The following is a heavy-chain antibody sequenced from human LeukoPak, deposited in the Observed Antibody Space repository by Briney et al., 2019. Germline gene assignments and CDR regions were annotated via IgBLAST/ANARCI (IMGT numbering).Heavy chain of an antibody. V-gene: IGHV1-69*04. CDR1: GGTFSSYA. CDR2: IIPILGIA. Sequence: ASVKVSCKASGGTFSSYAISWVRQAPGQGLEWMGRIIPILGIANYAQKFQGRVTITADKSTSTAYIELSSLRSEDTAVYYCASDPGSSGSPNWFDPWGQRTLVTVSS. D-gene: IGHD3-22*01. J-gene: IGHJ5*02. CDR3: ASDPGSSGSPNWFDP.